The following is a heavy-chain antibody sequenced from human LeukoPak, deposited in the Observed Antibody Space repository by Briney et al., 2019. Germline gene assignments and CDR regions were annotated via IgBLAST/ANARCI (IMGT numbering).Heavy chain of an antibody. CDR2: ISSSGSTV. Sequence: GGSLRLSCAASGFTFSDYYMSWIRQAPGKGLEWISYISSSGSTVYYADSVKGRFTISRDNAKNSLYLQMNSLRAEDTAVYYCARSEEDLWFGETFDYWGQGTLVAVSS. J-gene: IGHJ4*02. CDR1: GFTFSDYY. D-gene: IGHD3-10*01. CDR3: ARSEEDLWFGETFDY. V-gene: IGHV3-11*01.